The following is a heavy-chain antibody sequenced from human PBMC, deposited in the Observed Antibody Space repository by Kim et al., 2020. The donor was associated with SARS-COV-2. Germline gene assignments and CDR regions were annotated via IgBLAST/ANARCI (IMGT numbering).Heavy chain of an antibody. V-gene: IGHV1-3*01. D-gene: IGHD6-13*01. CDR2: INGGDGST. CDR1: GYTFTSYA. J-gene: IGHJ4*02. Sequence: ASVKVSCKASGYTFTSYAMNWVRQAPGQRLEWMGLINGGDGSTHCSQKFQGRVTFTRDTSASTAYMELSSLRSEDTAVYYCASPIAAANTLGSDYFHYWGQGTLVTVSS. CDR3: ASPIAAANTLGSDYFHY.